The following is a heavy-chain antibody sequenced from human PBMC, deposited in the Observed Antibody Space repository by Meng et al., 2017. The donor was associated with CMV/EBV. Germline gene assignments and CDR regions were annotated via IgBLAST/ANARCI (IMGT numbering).Heavy chain of an antibody. CDR3: ARDKVVVVPAPLFGMDV. Sequence: GESLKISCAASGFTFSSYAMHWVRQAPGKGLEWVAVISYDGSNKYYADSVKGRFTISRDNAENSMYLQMNSLRAEDTAVYYCARDKVVVVPAPLFGMDVWGQGTTVTVSS. J-gene: IGHJ6*02. D-gene: IGHD2-2*01. CDR1: GFTFSSYA. V-gene: IGHV3-30*04. CDR2: ISYDGSNK.